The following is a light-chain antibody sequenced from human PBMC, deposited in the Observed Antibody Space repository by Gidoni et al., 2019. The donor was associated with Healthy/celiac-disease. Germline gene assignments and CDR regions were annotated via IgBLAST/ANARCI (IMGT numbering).Light chain of an antibody. V-gene: IGKV1-39*01. Sequence: DIQLTQSPSSLSASVGDRVTITGRASQSISSYLNWYQQKPGKAPKLLIYAASSLQSGVPSRFSGSGSGTDFTLTISSLQPEDFATYYCQQCYSTPITFGGGTKVEIK. J-gene: IGKJ4*01. CDR2: AAS. CDR1: QSISSY. CDR3: QQCYSTPIT.